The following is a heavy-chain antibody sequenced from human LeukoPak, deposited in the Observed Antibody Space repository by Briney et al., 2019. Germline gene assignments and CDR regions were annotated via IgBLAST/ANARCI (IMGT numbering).Heavy chain of an antibody. CDR2: ISSSSSYI. CDR3: ARASDNTAMVKPYYYYYYMDV. Sequence: PGGSLRLSCAASGFTFSSYSMNWVRQAPGKGLEWVSSISSSSSYIYYADSVKGRFTISRDNAKNSLYLQMNSLRADDTAVYYCARASDNTAMVKPYYYYYYMDVWGKGTTVTISS. CDR1: GFTFSSYS. J-gene: IGHJ6*03. D-gene: IGHD5-18*01. V-gene: IGHV3-21*04.